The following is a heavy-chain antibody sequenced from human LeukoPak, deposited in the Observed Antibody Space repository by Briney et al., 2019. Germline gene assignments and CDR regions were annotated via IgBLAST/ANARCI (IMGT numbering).Heavy chain of an antibody. Sequence: PSETLSLTCTVSGGSISSSSYYWGWIRQPPGKGLEWIGSIYYSGSTYYNPSLKSRVTISVDKSKNQFSLKLSSVTAADTAVYYCARDLQQLAPKDAFDIWGQGTMVTVSS. CDR2: IYYSGST. CDR1: GGSISSSSYY. CDR3: ARDLQQLAPKDAFDI. V-gene: IGHV4-39*07. J-gene: IGHJ3*02. D-gene: IGHD6-13*01.